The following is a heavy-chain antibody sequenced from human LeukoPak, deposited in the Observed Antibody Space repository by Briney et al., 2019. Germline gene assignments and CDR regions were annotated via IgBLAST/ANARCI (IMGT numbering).Heavy chain of an antibody. V-gene: IGHV4-39*01. J-gene: IGHJ5*02. CDR3: ARGHGWCNGGGYSGNWFDP. D-gene: IGHD2-15*01. CDR2: VYNSGST. CDR1: GGSIRDSSYY. Sequence: SETLSLTCTVSGGSIRDSSYYWGWIRQPPGKGLEWIGSVYNSGSTYYNLSLKSRVTMFIDTSKNQFSLKLSSVTAADTAVYYCARGHGWCNGGGYSGNWFDPWGLGNLVTVSS.